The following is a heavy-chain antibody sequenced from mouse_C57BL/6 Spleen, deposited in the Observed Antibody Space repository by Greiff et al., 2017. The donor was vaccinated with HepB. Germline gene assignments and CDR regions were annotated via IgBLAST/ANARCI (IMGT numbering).Heavy chain of an antibody. D-gene: IGHD2-3*01. J-gene: IGHJ3*01. CDR2: INPNNGGT. V-gene: IGHV1-26*01. Sequence: EVQLQQSGPELVKPGASVKISCKASGYTFTDYYMNWVKQSHGKSLEWIGDINPNNGGTSYNQKFKGKATLTVDKSSSTAYMELRSLTSEDSAVYYCARDGAYDGYYFAYWGQGTLVTVSA. CDR3: ARDGAYDGYYFAY. CDR1: GYTFTDYY.